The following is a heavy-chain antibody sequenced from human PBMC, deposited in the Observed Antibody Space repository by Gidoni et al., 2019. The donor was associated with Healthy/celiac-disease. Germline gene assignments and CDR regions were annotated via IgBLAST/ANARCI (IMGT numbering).Heavy chain of an antibody. CDR3: ARTSGPDYSIDY. D-gene: IGHD4-4*01. V-gene: IGHV4-34*01. Sequence: QVQLQQWGAGLLKPSETLSLTCAVYGGSFSGYYWSWIRQPPGKGLEWIGEINHSGSTNYNPSLKSRVTISVDTSKNQFSLKLSSVTAADTAVYYCARTSGPDYSIDYWGQGTLVTVSS. J-gene: IGHJ4*02. CDR2: INHSGST. CDR1: GGSFSGYY.